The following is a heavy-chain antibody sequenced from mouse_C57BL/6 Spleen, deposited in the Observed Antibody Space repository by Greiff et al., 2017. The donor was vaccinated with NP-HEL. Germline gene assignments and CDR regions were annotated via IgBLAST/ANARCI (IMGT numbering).Heavy chain of an antibody. CDR2: INPNNGGT. D-gene: IGHD2-4*01. Sequence: DVKLQESGPELVKPGASVKIPCKASGYTFTDYNMDWVKQSHGKSLEWIGDINPNNGGTIYNQKFKGKATLTVDKSSSTAYMELRSLTSEDTAVYYCARSLYDYEGKNYFDYWGQGTTLTVSS. CDR1: GYTFTDYN. CDR3: ARSLYDYEGKNYFDY. V-gene: IGHV1-18*01. J-gene: IGHJ2*01.